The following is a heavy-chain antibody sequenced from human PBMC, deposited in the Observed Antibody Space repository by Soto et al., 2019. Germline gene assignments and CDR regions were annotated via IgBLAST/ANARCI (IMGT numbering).Heavy chain of an antibody. CDR1: GYPLTGNY. CDR2: INPSGGTT. CDR3: ARGEPHSSGWNFDY. D-gene: IGHD6-19*01. J-gene: IGHJ4*02. V-gene: IGHV1-46*03. Sequence: QVQLVQSGAEVKKPGASVKVSCTASGYPLTGNYIHWVRQGPGEGLEWMGKINPSGGTTRYGQKFQGRVSMTRDTSTSTVYMEMSSLSSDDTAVYYCARGEPHSSGWNFDYWGQGTLVIVSP.